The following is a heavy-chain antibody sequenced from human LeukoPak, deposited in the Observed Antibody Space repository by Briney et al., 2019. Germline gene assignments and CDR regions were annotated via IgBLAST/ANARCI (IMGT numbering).Heavy chain of an antibody. CDR2: ISYDGSNK. V-gene: IGHV3-30*18. J-gene: IGHJ4*02. D-gene: IGHD3-10*01. CDR1: GFTFSSYG. CDR3: AKQEYGSGSYS. Sequence: GGSLRLSCAASGFTFSSYGMHWVRQAPGKGLEWVAVISYDGSNKYYADSVKGRFTISRDNSKSTLYLQMNSLRAEDTAVYYCAKQEYGSGSYSWGQGTLVTVST.